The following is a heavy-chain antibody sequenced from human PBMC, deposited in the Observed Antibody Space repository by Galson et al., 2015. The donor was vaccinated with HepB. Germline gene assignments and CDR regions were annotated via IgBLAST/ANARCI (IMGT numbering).Heavy chain of an antibody. V-gene: IGHV3-23*01. CDR2: ISGSGGSL. J-gene: IGHJ4*02. CDR1: GFTFDSYA. Sequence: SLRLSCAASGFTFDSYAMSWVRQDPVKGLEWVSSISGSGGSLYYPDSVKGRFTISRDNSKNTLYLQMNSLRAEDSALYYCARGIGGEPFDYWGQGTLVTLSS. CDR3: ARGIGGEPFDY. D-gene: IGHD2-21*01.